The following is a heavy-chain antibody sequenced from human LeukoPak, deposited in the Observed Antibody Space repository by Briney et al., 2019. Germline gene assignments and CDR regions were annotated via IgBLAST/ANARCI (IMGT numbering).Heavy chain of an antibody. CDR2: ISSSGSTI. Sequence: GGSLRLSCAASGFTFSSYEMNWVRQAPGKGLEWVSYISSSGSTIYYADPVKGRFTISRDNAKNSLYLQMTSLRAEDTVVYYCARDIDLDYWGQGTLVTVSS. V-gene: IGHV3-48*03. CDR3: ARDIDLDY. J-gene: IGHJ4*02. CDR1: GFTFSSYE.